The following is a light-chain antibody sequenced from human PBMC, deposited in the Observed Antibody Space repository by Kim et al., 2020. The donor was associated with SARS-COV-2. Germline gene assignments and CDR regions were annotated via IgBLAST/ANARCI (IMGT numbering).Light chain of an antibody. J-gene: IGLJ1*01. CDR1: SSDIGAYDY. V-gene: IGLV2-14*03. CDR3: SSFTSSSTPS. CDR2: DVT. Sequence: QSALTQPASVSGSPGQSITISCTGTSSDIGAYDYVSWYQQHPGKAPKLMIFDVTNRPSGVSNRFSGSKSDNTASLTISGLQPEDEADCYCSSFTSSSTPSFGTGTKVTVL.